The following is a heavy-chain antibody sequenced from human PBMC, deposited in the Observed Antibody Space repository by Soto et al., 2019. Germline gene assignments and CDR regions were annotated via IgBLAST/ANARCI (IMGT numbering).Heavy chain of an antibody. J-gene: IGHJ4*02. CDR3: ARDIGGSSWWDY. Sequence: GSLRLPCADYGFTVRSNYMSWVRQAPGRGLEWVSVIYSGGSTYYADSVKGRFTISRDNSKNTLYLQMNSLGAEDTAVYYCARDIGGSSWWDYWGQGTLVTVSS. V-gene: IGHV3-53*01. CDR1: GFTVRSNY. D-gene: IGHD6-13*01. CDR2: IYSGGST.